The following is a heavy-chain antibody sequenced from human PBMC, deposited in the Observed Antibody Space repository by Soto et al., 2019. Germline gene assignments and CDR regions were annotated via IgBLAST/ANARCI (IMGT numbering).Heavy chain of an antibody. D-gene: IGHD2-15*01. CDR2: ILPMLDIT. J-gene: IGHJ3*02. V-gene: IGHV1-69*02. CDR1: GGTFGTYT. Sequence: QVQLVQSGAEVEKPGSSVKVSCKASGGTFGTYTLIWVRQAPGQRLEWVGRILPMLDITNTAQSFQDRVTITADKSTSTDYLELSSLRSEDTAVYYCALGSCSAETVDIRGRGTMVTVSS. CDR3: ALGSCSAETVDI.